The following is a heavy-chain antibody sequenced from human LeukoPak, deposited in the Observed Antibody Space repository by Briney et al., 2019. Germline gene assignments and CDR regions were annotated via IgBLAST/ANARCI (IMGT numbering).Heavy chain of an antibody. CDR2: IYSGGST. J-gene: IGHJ4*02. D-gene: IGHD3-10*01. Sequence: PGGSLRLSCAASGFTVSSNYMSWVRQAPGKGLEWVSVIYSGGSTYYADSVKGRFAISRDNSKNTLYLQMNSLRAEDTAVYYCARSKAGSFDYWGQGTLVTVSP. CDR3: ARSKAGSFDY. CDR1: GFTVSSNY. V-gene: IGHV3-66*01.